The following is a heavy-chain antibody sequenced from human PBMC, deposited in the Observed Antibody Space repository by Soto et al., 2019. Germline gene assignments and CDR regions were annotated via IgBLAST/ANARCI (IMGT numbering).Heavy chain of an antibody. V-gene: IGHV3-30-3*01. D-gene: IGHD6-19*01. CDR2: ISYDASDK. CDR3: ARPFSSGWYGDFDY. J-gene: IGHJ4*02. Sequence: GGSLRLSCAASGFAFSSYAVHWVRRAPGKGLEWVAVISYDASDKYYADSVKGRFTTSRDNSKKTLSLQMSSLRAEDTAVYYCARPFSSGWYGDFDYWGQGTLVTVSS. CDR1: GFAFSSYA.